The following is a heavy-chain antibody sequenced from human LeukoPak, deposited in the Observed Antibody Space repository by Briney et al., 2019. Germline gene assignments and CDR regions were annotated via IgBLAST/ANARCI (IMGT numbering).Heavy chain of an antibody. J-gene: IGHJ4*02. CDR1: GVSISSSSYY. CDR2: VFYSGGTYGTT. D-gene: IGHD7-27*01. Sequence: SETLSLTCTVSGVSISSSSYYWGWLRQPPGKGLERIVSVFYSGGTYGTTYYNPSLKSRVTISVDTSKNQFSLELSFVTAADTAVYYCAKEPTGDKSFDYWGQGTLVTVSS. CDR3: AKEPTGDKSFDY. V-gene: IGHV4-39*07.